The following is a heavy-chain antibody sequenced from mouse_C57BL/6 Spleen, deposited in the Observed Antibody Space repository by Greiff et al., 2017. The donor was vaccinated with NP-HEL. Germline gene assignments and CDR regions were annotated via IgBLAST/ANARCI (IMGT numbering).Heavy chain of an antibody. D-gene: IGHD4-1*01. CDR1: GYTFTSYW. CDR3: TREGKLGDYFDY. CDR2: IYPGNSDT. J-gene: IGHJ2*01. Sequence: EVQLQQSGTVLARPGASVKMSCKTSGYTFTSYWMHWVKQRPGQGLEWIGAIYPGNSDTSYNQKFKGKAKLTAVTSASTAYMELSSLTNEDSAFYYCTREGKLGDYFDYWGQGTTLTVSS. V-gene: IGHV1-5*01.